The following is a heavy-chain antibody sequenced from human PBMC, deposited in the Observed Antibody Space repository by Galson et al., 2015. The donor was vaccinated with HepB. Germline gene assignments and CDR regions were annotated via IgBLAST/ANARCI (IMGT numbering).Heavy chain of an antibody. V-gene: IGHV2-70*11. D-gene: IGHD3-22*01. J-gene: IGHJ3*02. Sequence: PALVKPTQTLTLTCTFSGFSLSTSRMCVSWIRQPPGKALEWLARIDWDDDKYYSTSLKTRLTISKDTSKNQVVLTMTNMDPVDTATYYCARIVDYYDSSGSNAFDIWGQGTMVTVSS. CDR3: ARIVDYYDSSGSNAFDI. CDR2: IDWDDDK. CDR1: GFSLSTSRMC.